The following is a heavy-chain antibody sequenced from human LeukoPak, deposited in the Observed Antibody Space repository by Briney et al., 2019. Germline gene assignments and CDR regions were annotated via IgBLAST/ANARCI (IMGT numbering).Heavy chain of an antibody. J-gene: IGHJ4*02. V-gene: IGHV3-15*05. CDR1: GFTFTIAW. CDR2: IYSKTDGGTA. CDR3: ATGPLDY. Sequence: GGSLRLSYAASGFTFTIAWMSWVRQAPGKGLEWVGRIYSKTDGGTADYATAVKGRFTISRDDSKKTLYLQMNSLKIEDTAVYYCATGPLDYWGQGTLVTVSS.